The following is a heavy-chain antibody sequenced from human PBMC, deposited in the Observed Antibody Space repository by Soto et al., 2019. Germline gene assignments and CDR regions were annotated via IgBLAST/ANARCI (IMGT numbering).Heavy chain of an antibody. CDR1: GYNFTRFG. Sequence: QVQLVQSGAEVKKPGASVKVSCKASGYNFTRFGISWVRQAPGQGLEWMGWMGAHSGHTRQAQKFQGSLTMTTDAANIAVCRDLSSLTAVDNGVYDGGREGQHLAQEEYDYCDGMAVWSQGTTVIVSS. D-gene: IGHD6-13*01. V-gene: IGHV1-18*01. CDR2: MGAHSGHT. J-gene: IGHJ6*02. CDR3: GREGQHLAQEEYDYCDGMAV.